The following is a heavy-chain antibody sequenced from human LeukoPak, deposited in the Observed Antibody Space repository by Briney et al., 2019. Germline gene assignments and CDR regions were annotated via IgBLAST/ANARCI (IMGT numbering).Heavy chain of an antibody. Sequence: GASVKVSCKASGYTFTSYGISWVRQAPGQGLEWMGGIIPIFGTANYAQKFQGRVTITADESTSTAYMELSSLRSEDTAVYYCARSSIIAAAGPYYFDYWGQGTLVTVSS. CDR2: IIPIFGTA. D-gene: IGHD6-13*01. J-gene: IGHJ4*02. CDR1: GYTFTSYG. V-gene: IGHV1-69*13. CDR3: ARSSIIAAAGPYYFDY.